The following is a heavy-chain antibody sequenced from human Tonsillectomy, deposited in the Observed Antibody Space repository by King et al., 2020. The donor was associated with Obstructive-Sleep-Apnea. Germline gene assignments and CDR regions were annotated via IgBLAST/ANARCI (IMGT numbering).Heavy chain of an antibody. V-gene: IGHV3-30*02. Sequence: HVQLVESGGGVGQPGRSLRLSCAASGFNFSNYDIHWVRQAPGKGLEWVAFTRYVGRANYYADSVKGRFTISRDNSKNTVYLQMNSLRAEDTAIYYCAKEGPTEGTGAFDIWGQGTMVSVSS. CDR2: TRYVGRAN. J-gene: IGHJ3*02. CDR1: GFNFSNYD. CDR3: AKEGPTEGTGAFDI. D-gene: IGHD4-11*01.